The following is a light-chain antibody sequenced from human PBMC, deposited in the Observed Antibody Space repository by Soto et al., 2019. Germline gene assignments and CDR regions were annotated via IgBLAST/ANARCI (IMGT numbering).Light chain of an antibody. CDR1: QSVSTY. Sequence: EIVLTQSPGTLSLSPGERATLSCRASQSVSTYLAWYHQKSGQAPRLLIYGASSRAAGTPDRFSGSGSGTDFTLTISRLEPEDFAVYYCQQYGSSPMYTFGQGTKVDIK. V-gene: IGKV3-20*01. CDR2: GAS. J-gene: IGKJ2*01. CDR3: QQYGSSPMYT.